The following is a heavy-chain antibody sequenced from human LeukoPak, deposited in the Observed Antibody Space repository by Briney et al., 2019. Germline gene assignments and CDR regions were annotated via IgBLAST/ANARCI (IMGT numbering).Heavy chain of an antibody. CDR3: ATGDYGGNSRGAFDI. Sequence: ASVKVSCKVSGYTLTELSRHWVRQAPGKGREWVGGFDPEDGEKMYAQKCEGRVTITEDTSTDTAYMELSSLRSEDTAVYYCATGDYGGNSRGAFDIWGQGTMVTVSS. V-gene: IGHV1-24*01. CDR1: GYTLTELS. CDR2: FDPEDGEK. J-gene: IGHJ3*02. D-gene: IGHD4-23*01.